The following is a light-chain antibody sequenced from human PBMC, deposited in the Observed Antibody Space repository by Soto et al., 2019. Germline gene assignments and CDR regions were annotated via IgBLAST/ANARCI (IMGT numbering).Light chain of an antibody. CDR2: EVS. J-gene: IGLJ1*01. V-gene: IGLV2-8*01. CDR3: SSYAGSDNYV. CDR1: SSDLGGYNY. Sequence: QSALTQPPSASGSPGQSVTISCTGSSSDLGGYNYVSWYQQHPGKAPKLMIYEVSERPSGVPDRFSGSKSGNTASLTVSGLQAEDEADYFCSSYAGSDNYVFGTGTKVTVL.